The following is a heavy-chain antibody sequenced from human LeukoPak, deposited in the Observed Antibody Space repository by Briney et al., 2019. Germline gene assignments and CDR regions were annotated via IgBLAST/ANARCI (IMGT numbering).Heavy chain of an antibody. CDR2: ISSSSSYI. CDR3: ARGAGYCRSTSCYQDDAFDI. D-gene: IGHD2-2*01. V-gene: IGHV3-21*01. Sequence: GGSLRLSCAASGFTFSSYSMNWVRQAPGKGLEWVSSISSSSSYIYYADSVKGRFTISRDNAKNSLYLQMNSLRAEDTAVYYCARGAGYCRSTSCYQDDAFDIWGQGTMVTVSS. J-gene: IGHJ3*02. CDR1: GFTFSSYS.